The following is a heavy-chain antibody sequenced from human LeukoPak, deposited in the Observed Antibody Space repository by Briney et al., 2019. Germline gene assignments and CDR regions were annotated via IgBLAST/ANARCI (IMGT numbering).Heavy chain of an antibody. CDR1: GFTFSSYA. V-gene: IGHV3-23*01. J-gene: IGHJ4*02. CDR3: ASHFPITMVRGVIIPSYYFDY. CDR2: ISGSGGST. D-gene: IGHD3-10*01. Sequence: GGSLRLSCATSGFTFSSYAMSWVRQAPGKGLEWVSAISGSGGSTYYADSVKGRFTISRDNSKNTLYLQMNSLRAEDTAVYYCASHFPITMVRGVIIPSYYFDYWGQGTLVTVSS.